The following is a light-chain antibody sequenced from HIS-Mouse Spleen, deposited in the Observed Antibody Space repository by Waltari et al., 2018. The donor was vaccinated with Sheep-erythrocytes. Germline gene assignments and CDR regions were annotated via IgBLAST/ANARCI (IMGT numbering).Light chain of an antibody. CDR2: AAS. V-gene: IGKV1-39*01. CDR3: EQSYSIPYH. J-gene: IGKJ2*01. CDR1: QSMSSY. Sequence: DIHMTQSPPSLSASVGDRATITCPASQSMSSYVSWYQQKPGKAPKLLIYAASSLQSGVPLRFSGSGAVTEFNLSFRGLQTEDVAMYDCEQSYSIPYHFGQGTKLEIK.